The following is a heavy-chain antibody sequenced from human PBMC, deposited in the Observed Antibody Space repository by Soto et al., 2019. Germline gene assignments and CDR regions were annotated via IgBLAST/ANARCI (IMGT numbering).Heavy chain of an antibody. CDR1: GFTFTSSA. J-gene: IGHJ6*02. CDR3: AADTPSYLGYYYGMDV. V-gene: IGHV1-58*01. Sequence: ASVKVSCKASGFTFTSSAVQWVRQARGQRLEWIGWIVVGSGNTNYAQKFQERVTITRDMSTSTAYMELSSLRSEDTAVYYCAADTPSYLGYYYGMDVWGQGTTVTVSS. D-gene: IGHD3-16*02. CDR2: IVVGSGNT.